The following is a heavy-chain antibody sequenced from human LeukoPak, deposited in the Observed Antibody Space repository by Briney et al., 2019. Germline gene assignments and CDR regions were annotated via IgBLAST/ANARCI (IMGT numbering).Heavy chain of an antibody. CDR2: ISYDGSNK. Sequence: GGSLRLSCAASGFTFSSYGMHWVRQAPGKGLEWVAVISYDGSNKYYADPVKGRFTISRDNSKNMLYLQMNSLRAEDTAVYYCAKNTVTQGTFDYWGQGTLVTVSS. V-gene: IGHV3-30*18. CDR1: GFTFSSYG. J-gene: IGHJ4*02. D-gene: IGHD4-17*01. CDR3: AKNTVTQGTFDY.